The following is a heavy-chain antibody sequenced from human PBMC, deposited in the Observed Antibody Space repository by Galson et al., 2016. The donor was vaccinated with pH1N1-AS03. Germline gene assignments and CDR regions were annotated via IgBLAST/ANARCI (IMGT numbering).Heavy chain of an antibody. Sequence: SVKVSCKASGYTFTSHRIIWVRQAPGQGLECMGWLTTSTGDPPYAQGFTGRFAFSLDTSISTAYLQIDSLKADDTAVYYCARGQMSLSGFWDSWGQGTLVTVSS. CDR2: LTTSTGDP. CDR3: ARGQMSLSGFWDS. CDR1: GYTFTSHR. V-gene: IGHV7-4-1*01. J-gene: IGHJ4*02. D-gene: IGHD3-9*01.